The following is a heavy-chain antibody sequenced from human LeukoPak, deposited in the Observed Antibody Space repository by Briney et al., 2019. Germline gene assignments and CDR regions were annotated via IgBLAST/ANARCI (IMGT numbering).Heavy chain of an antibody. CDR2: ISSSSSYI. CDR3: ARAGVTWGYDY. CDR1: GFTFSSYS. Sequence: GGSLRLSCAASGFTFSSYSMNWVRQAPGKGLEWVSSISSSSSYIYYADSVKGRFTISRDNAKNSLYLQMNSLRAEDTAVYYCARAGVTWGYDYWGQGTLVTIPS. J-gene: IGHJ4*02. D-gene: IGHD2-8*01. V-gene: IGHV3-21*01.